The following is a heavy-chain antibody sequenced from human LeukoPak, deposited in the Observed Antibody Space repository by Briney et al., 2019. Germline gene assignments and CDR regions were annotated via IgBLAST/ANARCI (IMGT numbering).Heavy chain of an antibody. J-gene: IGHJ4*02. D-gene: IGHD3-22*01. Sequence: PGGTQSLSCVASVFTFSRYRMSLVRQAAGKELEWVSGISAIGGITYYADSVKCRFTISRDNSKNTLYLRMNSLRAEDTAVYYCAKAVVPVISQHYFDYWGQGALVTVSS. CDR3: AKAVVPVISQHYFDY. CDR2: ISAIGGIT. V-gene: IGHV3-23*01. CDR1: VFTFSRYR.